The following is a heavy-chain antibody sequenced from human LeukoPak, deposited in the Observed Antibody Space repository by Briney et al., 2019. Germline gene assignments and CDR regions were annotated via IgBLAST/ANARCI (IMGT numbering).Heavy chain of an antibody. J-gene: IGHJ5*01. CDR2: ISAYNGNT. CDR1: GYTFTSYG. V-gene: IGHV1-18*01. CDR3: ARDPCRSTSCYAHWFDS. D-gene: IGHD2-2*01. Sequence: ASVKVSCKASGYTFTSYGISWVRQAPGQGLEWMGWISAYNGNTNYAQKLQGRVTMTTDTYTSTAYMELRSLRSDDTAVYYCARDPCRSTSCYAHWFDSWGQGTLVTVSS.